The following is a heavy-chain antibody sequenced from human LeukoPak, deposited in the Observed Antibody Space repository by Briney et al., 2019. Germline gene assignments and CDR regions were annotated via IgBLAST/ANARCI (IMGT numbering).Heavy chain of an antibody. CDR2: ISGSGGST. V-gene: IGHV3-23*01. Sequence: GRSLRLSCAASGFTFSSYAMSWVRQAPGKGLEWVSAISGSGGSTYYADSVKGRFTISRDNSKNTLYLQMNSLRAEDTAVYYCAKDSSGYGDYGERDNAFDIWGQGTMVTVSS. J-gene: IGHJ3*02. D-gene: IGHD4-17*01. CDR1: GFTFSSYA. CDR3: AKDSSGYGDYGERDNAFDI.